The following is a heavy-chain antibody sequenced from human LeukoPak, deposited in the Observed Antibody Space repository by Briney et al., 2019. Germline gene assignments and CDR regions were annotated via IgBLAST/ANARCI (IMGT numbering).Heavy chain of an antibody. J-gene: IGHJ5*02. CDR2: IIPIFGTA. D-gene: IGHD1-26*01. CDR3: ARGPNGGSLRAFDP. V-gene: IGHV1-69*06. CDR1: GGTFSSYA. Sequence: SVKVSCKASGGTFSSYAISWVRQAPGQGLEWMGGIIPIFGTANYAQKFQGRVTITADKSMSTAYMELSSLRSEDTAVYYCARGPNGGSLRAFDPWGQGTLVTVSS.